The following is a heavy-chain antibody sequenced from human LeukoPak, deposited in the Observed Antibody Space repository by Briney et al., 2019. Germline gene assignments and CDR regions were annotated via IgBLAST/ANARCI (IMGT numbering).Heavy chain of an antibody. D-gene: IGHD6-13*01. J-gene: IGHJ6*03. CDR2: MNPNSGNT. CDR3: ARALEGSSWFDYYYYYMDV. CDR1: GYTFTSYD. Sequence: ASVKVSCKASGYTFTSYDINWVRQATGQGLEWMGWMNPNSGNTGYAQKFQGRVTITADKSTSTAYMELSSLRSEDTAVYYCARALEGSSWFDYYYYYMDVWAKGPRSPSP. V-gene: IGHV1-8*03.